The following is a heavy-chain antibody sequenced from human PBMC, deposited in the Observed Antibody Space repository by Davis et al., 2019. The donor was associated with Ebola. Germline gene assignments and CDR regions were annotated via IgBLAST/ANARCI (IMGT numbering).Heavy chain of an antibody. D-gene: IGHD5-12*01. Sequence: VSRLPCLYSFTHHYMHGLRQVLAQAPVRTGLRSANDGRIIYAQKFQGRVTVTRDTSTTTVYMDLSSLRSEDTALYYCTTPGGQDSGYDVLDIWGQGTRVTVST. CDR3: TTPGGQDSGYDVLDI. V-gene: IGHV1-46*03. CDR2: RSANDGRI. J-gene: IGHJ3*02. CDR1: LYSFTHHY.